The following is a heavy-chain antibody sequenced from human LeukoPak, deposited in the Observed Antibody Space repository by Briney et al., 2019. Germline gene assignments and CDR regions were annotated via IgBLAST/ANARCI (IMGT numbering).Heavy chain of an antibody. Sequence: GGSLRLSCAASGFTFSSYAMHWVRQAPGKGLEWVAVISYDGSNKYYADSVKGRFTISRDNSKNTLYLQMNSLRAEDTAVYYCARGVLRYFDWLSPPFDYWGQGTLVTVSS. CDR2: ISYDGSNK. V-gene: IGHV3-30*04. D-gene: IGHD3-9*01. CDR1: GFTFSSYA. J-gene: IGHJ4*02. CDR3: ARGVLRYFDWLSPPFDY.